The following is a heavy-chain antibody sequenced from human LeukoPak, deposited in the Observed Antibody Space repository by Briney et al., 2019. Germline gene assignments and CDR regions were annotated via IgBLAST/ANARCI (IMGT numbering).Heavy chain of an antibody. J-gene: IGHJ4*02. Sequence: SETLSLTCAVSGGSISSGGYSWSWIRQPPGKGLEWIGYIYHSGSTYYNPSLKSRATISVDRSKNQFSLKLSSVTAADTAVYYCARARNWGGYYFDYWGQGTLVTVSS. D-gene: IGHD7-27*01. CDR3: ARARNWGGYYFDY. CDR1: GGSISSGGYS. CDR2: IYHSGST. V-gene: IGHV4-30-2*01.